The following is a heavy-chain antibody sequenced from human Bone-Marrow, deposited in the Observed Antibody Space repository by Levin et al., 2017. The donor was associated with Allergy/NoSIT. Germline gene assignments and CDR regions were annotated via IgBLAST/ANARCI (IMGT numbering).Heavy chain of an antibody. D-gene: IGHD1-1*01. CDR1: GFSFNNYG. J-gene: IGHJ6*02. Sequence: GESLKISCATSGFSFNNYGMNWVRQAPGKGLEWVALIRYDGGKKYYADSVQGRFTISRDNSNNTLFLQMNSLRTEDTAIYYCAGGFDRNAPNYYYYYGMDVWGQGTTVTVSS. CDR3: AGGFDRNAPNYYYYYGMDV. V-gene: IGHV3-30-3*01. CDR2: IRYDGGKK.